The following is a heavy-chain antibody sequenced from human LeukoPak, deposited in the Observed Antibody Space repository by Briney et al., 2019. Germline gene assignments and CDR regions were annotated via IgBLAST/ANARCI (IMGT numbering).Heavy chain of an antibody. Sequence: PSETLSLTCAVSGYSISSGYYWSWTRQPAGKALEWIATVHHSGMTYYNPSLKSRVTISVDTSKNQFSLKLSSVTAAGTAVYYCARYTGSSWGYSFDYWGLGILVTVSS. D-gene: IGHD3-3*01. V-gene: IGHV4-38-2*01. J-gene: IGHJ4*02. CDR2: VHHSGMT. CDR1: GYSISSGYY. CDR3: ARYTGSSWGYSFDY.